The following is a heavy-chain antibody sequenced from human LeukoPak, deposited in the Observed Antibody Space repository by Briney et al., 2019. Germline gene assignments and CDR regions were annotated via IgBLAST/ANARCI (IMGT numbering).Heavy chain of an antibody. CDR1: GGSISSYY. V-gene: IGHV4-59*01. CDR3: ARGMYGSGSYYNPDNYYYYGMDV. J-gene: IGHJ6*02. CDR2: IYYSGST. Sequence: SETLSLTCTVSGGSISSYYWSWIRQPPGKGLEWIGYIYYSGSTNYNPSLKSRVTISVDTSKNQFSLKLSSVTAADTAVYYCARGMYGSGSYYNPDNYYYYGMDVWGQGTTVTVSS. D-gene: IGHD3-10*01.